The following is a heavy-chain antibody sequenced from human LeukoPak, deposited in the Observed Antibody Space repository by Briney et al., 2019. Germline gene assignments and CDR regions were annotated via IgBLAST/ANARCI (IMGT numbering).Heavy chain of an antibody. CDR3: ARMNYVSTGWGAPFDY. V-gene: IGHV3-11*04. D-gene: IGHD1-7*01. CDR1: GFTFSDYY. J-gene: IGHJ4*02. CDR2: IRSSGTTT. Sequence: KPGGSLRLSCAASGFTFSDYYMSWIRQAPGKGLEWLSYIRSSGTTTYYADSVKGRFTISRDNAKNSLFLQMNSLRAEDTAVYYCARMNYVSTGWGAPFDYWGQGTLVTVSS.